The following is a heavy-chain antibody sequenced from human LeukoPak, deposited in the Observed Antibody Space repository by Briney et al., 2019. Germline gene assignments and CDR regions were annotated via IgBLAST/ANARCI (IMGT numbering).Heavy chain of an antibody. CDR1: GGTFSSYA. Sequence: SVKVSCKASGGTFSSYAISWVRQAAGQGLEWMGGIIPIFGTANYAQKFQGRVTITADESTSTAYMELRSLRSEDTAVYYCERDHFTLTYYYDSSGYYYDAFDIWGQGTMVTVSS. CDR3: ERDHFTLTYYYDSSGYYYDAFDI. V-gene: IGHV1-69*13. D-gene: IGHD3-22*01. CDR2: IIPIFGTA. J-gene: IGHJ3*02.